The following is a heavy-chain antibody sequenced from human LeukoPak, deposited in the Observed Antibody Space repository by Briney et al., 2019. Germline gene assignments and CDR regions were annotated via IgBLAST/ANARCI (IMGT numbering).Heavy chain of an antibody. J-gene: IGHJ4*02. CDR2: ICSSGGST. CDR1: GFTFNHYA. V-gene: IGHV3-23*01. CDR3: AKGDSTYYYDSSGYM. D-gene: IGHD3-22*01. Sequence: GGSLRLSCAASGFTFNHYAMSWVRQAPGKGLEWVSVICSSGGSTDYADSVKGRFTISRDNSKNTLYLQMNSLRAEDTAVYYCAKGDSTYYYDSSGYMWGQGTLVTVSS.